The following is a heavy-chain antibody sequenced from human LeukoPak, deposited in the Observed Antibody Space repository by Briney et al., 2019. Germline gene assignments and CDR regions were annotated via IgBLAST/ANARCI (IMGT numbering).Heavy chain of an antibody. J-gene: IGHJ4*02. CDR3: ATLVDIVATDYYDY. D-gene: IGHD5-12*01. Sequence: GGSLRLSCAASGFSFSSYGMTWVRQAPGKGLEWVSSISGGGGSTNSADSVRGQFTISRDNSKNTLYLQMNSLRAEDTAVYYCATLVDIVATDYYDYWGQGTLVTVSS. CDR2: ISGGGGST. CDR1: GFSFSSYG. V-gene: IGHV3-23*01.